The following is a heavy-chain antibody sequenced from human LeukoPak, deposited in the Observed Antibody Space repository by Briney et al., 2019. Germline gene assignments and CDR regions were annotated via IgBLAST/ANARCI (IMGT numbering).Heavy chain of an antibody. V-gene: IGHV3-13*01. CDR2: IGTAGDT. J-gene: IGHJ4*02. CDR3: ARGGVYCTSGVCYRRFDY. CDR1: GFTFSSYD. D-gene: IGHD2-8*01. Sequence: HPGGSLRLSCAASGFTFSSYDMHWVRQATGKGLEWVSAIGTAGDTYYPGSVKGRFTISRENAKNSLYLQMNSLRAGDTAVYYCARGGVYCTSGVCYRRFDYWGQGTLVTVSS.